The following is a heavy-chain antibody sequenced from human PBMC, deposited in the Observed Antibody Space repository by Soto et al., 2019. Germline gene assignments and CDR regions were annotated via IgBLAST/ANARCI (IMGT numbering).Heavy chain of an antibody. CDR3: ARIRLLSYYYGMDV. CDR2: MNPNSGNT. D-gene: IGHD2-8*02. J-gene: IGHJ6*02. CDR1: GYTFTSYD. V-gene: IGHV1-8*01. Sequence: QVQLVQSGAEVKKPGASVKVSCKASGYTFTSYDINWVRQATGQGLEWMGWMNPNSGNTGYAQKFQGRVTMTRNTSISTAYMELSILRSEDTAVYYCARIRLLSYYYGMDVWGHGTTVTVSS.